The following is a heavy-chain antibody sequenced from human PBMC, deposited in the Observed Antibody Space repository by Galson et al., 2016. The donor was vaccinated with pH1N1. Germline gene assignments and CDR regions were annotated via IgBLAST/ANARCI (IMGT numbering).Heavy chain of an antibody. D-gene: IGHD5-18*01. CDR3: ARGFRGGYNYALFDH. Sequence: SVKVSCKASGVTFTVYTIAWVRQAPGQGLEWMGGISPMFDTTTYAQKFQDRVTITADRLTTTIYMNLTSLRFDDTAVYYCARGFRGGYNYALFDHWGQGSLGIVSS. V-gene: IGHV1-69*06. J-gene: IGHJ4*02. CDR1: GVTFTVYT. CDR2: ISPMFDTT.